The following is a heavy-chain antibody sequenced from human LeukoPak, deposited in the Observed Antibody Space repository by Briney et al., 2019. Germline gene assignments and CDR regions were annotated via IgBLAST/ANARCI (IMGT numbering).Heavy chain of an antibody. CDR3: ARVSSSYYGSGSYYNVEWFDP. CDR2: INPNSGGT. J-gene: IGHJ5*02. V-gene: IGHV1-2*02. D-gene: IGHD3-10*01. CDR1: GYTFTGYY. Sequence: ASVKVSCKASGYTFTGYYMHWVRQAPGQGLEWMGWINPNSGGTNYAQKFQGRVTMTRDTSISTAYMERSRLRSDDTAVYYCARVSSSYYGSGSYYNVEWFDPWGQGTLVTVSS.